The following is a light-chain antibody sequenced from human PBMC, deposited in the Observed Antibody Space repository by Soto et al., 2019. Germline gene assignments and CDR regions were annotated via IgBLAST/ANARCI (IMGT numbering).Light chain of an antibody. J-gene: IGKJ2*03. V-gene: IGKV4-1*01. CDR1: QSVLYNGNNENY. CDR3: QQYYNTPYS. Sequence: IVMTQSPDSLAVSPGERATINCKSSQSVLYNGNNENYLAWYQQKPGQPPKLLIYWASTRESGVPDRFSGSGSGTDFTLTISSLQAEDVAVYYCQQYYNTPYSFGQGTKLEI. CDR2: WAS.